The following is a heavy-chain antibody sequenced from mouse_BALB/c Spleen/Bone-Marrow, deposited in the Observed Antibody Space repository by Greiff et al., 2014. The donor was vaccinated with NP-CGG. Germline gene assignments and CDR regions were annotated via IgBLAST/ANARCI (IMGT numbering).Heavy chain of an antibody. J-gene: IGHJ1*01. CDR3: ARKAYYTNWWYFDV. CDR1: GYSFSGYN. CDR2: IDPYYGDT. Sequence: QLQESGPELEKPGASVKISCKASGYSFSGYNLNWVKQSNGQSLEWIGNIDPYYGDTTYNQKFKGKATLTVDRSSSTAYMQLKSLTSEGSAVYYCARKAYYTNWWYFDVWGAGTTVTVSS. V-gene: IGHV1-39*01. D-gene: IGHD2-5*01.